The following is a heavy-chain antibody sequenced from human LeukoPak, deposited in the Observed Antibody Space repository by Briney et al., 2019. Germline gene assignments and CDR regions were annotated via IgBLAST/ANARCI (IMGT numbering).Heavy chain of an antibody. CDR1: GGSISSSRYY. Sequence: SETLSLTCTVSGGSISSSRYYWGWIRQPPGKGLEWIGSISYSGSTYYNPSLKGRVTISVDTSKNQFSLELTSVTAADTAVYYCARDYGDSRNYNWFDPWGQGTLVTVSS. J-gene: IGHJ5*02. D-gene: IGHD4-17*01. CDR3: ARDYGDSRNYNWFDP. V-gene: IGHV4-39*07. CDR2: ISYSGST.